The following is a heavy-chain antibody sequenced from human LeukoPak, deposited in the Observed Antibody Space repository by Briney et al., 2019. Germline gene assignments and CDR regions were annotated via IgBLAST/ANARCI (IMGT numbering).Heavy chain of an antibody. CDR1: GFIFSTYA. J-gene: IGHJ4*02. CDR3: ARDVSHYDRSGYSLDY. CDR2: ISYDGRNK. Sequence: GGSLRLSCAASGFIFSTYAIHWVRQAPGKGLEWVAVISYDGRNKYYADSVKGRFSISRDNSKNTLSLQMNSLGPEDTALYYCARDVSHYDRSGYSLDYWGQGTLVTVSS. V-gene: IGHV3-30*04. D-gene: IGHD3-22*01.